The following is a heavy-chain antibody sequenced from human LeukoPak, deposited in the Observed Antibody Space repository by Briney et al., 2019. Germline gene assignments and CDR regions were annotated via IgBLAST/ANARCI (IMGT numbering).Heavy chain of an antibody. Sequence: GASVKVSCKASGYTFTGYDITWVRQATGQGLEWMGWMNPKSGKIGYVQKFQGRVTMTTNTSISTAYMELSSLNSEDTAVYYCARGGLYYYYMDVWGKGTTVTISS. CDR3: ARGGLYYYYMDV. CDR2: MNPKSGKI. J-gene: IGHJ6*03. V-gene: IGHV1-8*01. CDR1: GYTFTGYD.